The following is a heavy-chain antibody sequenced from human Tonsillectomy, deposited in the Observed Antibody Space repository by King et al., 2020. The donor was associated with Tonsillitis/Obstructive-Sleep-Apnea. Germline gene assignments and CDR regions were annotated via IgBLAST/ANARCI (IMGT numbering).Heavy chain of an antibody. CDR2: ISYDGSNK. Sequence: VQLVESGGGVVQPGRSLRLSCAASGFTFSSYAMNWVRQAPGKGLEWVAVISYDGSNKYYADSVQGRFTISRDNSKNTLYLQMNSLRAEDTAVYYCARDPHVGSYYATAGYFDYWGQGTLVTVSS. V-gene: IGHV3-30*04. J-gene: IGHJ4*02. CDR1: GFTFSSYA. D-gene: IGHD1-26*01. CDR3: ARDPHVGSYYATAGYFDY.